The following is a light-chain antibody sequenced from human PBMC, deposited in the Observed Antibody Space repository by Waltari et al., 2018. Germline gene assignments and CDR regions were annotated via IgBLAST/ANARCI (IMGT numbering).Light chain of an antibody. J-gene: IGLJ2*01. CDR1: TGAVTSNHY. CDR2: EMN. V-gene: IGLV7-46*01. Sequence: QTVVTQEPSLTVSPGETVTLTCGSSTGAVTSNHYPSWFQLRPGQAPRTLISEMNNKHSWTPARFSGSLLGGKAALTLSGAQPEDEADYYCLLSYSGTRPVVGGGTKLTVL. CDR3: LLSYSGTRPV.